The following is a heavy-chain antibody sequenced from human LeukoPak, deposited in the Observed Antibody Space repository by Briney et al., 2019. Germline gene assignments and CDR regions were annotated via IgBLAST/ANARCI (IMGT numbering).Heavy chain of an antibody. Sequence: PSETLSLTCTVSGGSISSSSYYWGWIRQPPGKGLEWIGYIYYSGSTNYNPSLKSRVTISVDTSKNQFSLKLSSVTAADTAVYYCARAISDTGYSSSWFGGGYYYYYMDVWGKGTTVTVSS. CDR3: ARAISDTGYSSSWFGGGYYYYYMDV. CDR1: GGSISSSSYY. D-gene: IGHD6-13*01. CDR2: IYYSGST. V-gene: IGHV4-61*05. J-gene: IGHJ6*03.